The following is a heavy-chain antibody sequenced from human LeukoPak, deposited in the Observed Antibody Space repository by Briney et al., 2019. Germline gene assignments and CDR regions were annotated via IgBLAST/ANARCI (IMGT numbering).Heavy chain of an antibody. D-gene: IGHD5-24*01. V-gene: IGHV3-9*01. CDR1: GFIFDDYG. CDR3: VKDIDGDGYNYGAFDI. CDR2: INWNSVTI. J-gene: IGHJ3*02. Sequence: GRSLRLSCVGSGFIFDDYGMHWVRQVPGKGLEWVSGINWNSVTIGYADSVKGRFTISRDNAKNSLYLQMNSLSADDTALYYCVKDIDGDGYNYGAFDIWGQGTMVTVSS.